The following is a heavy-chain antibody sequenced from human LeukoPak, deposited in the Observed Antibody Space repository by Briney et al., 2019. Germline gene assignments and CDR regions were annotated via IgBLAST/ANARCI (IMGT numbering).Heavy chain of an antibody. CDR2: VWYDGNNK. J-gene: IGHJ4*02. D-gene: IGHD1-1*01. CDR3: ARGDDGRSLDY. Sequence: PGGSLRLSCAASGFPFNAYWMTWVRQAPGKGPEWVAIVWYDGNNKYYADSVKGRFTISRDNSENTLFLQMNSLRVEDSALYYCARGDDGRSLDYWGQGTRVTVSS. CDR1: GFPFNAYW. V-gene: IGHV3-33*08.